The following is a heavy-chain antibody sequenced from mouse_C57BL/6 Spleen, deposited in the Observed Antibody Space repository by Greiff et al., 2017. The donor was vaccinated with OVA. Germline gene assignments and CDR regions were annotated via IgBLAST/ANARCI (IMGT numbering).Heavy chain of an antibody. J-gene: IGHJ4*01. CDR1: GYTFTSYW. CDR3: ARRSYSYAMDY. D-gene: IGHD1-1*01. V-gene: IGHV1-59*01. Sequence: QVQLQQPGAALVRPGTSVKLSCKASGYTFTSYWLHWVQQRPGQGLEWIGVIDPSASYTNYTPKFKGKATLTVDPSSSKAYSQLSSLTSEDSAVYYCARRSYSYAMDYWGQGTSVTVSS. CDR2: IDPSASYT.